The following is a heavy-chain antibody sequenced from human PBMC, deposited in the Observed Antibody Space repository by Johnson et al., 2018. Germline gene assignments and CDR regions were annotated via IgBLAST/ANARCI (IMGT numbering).Heavy chain of an antibody. J-gene: IGHJ3*02. CDR3: AKDRSVKYNSRGSDAFYI. Sequence: VQLVESGGGVVQPGRSLRLSCGASGFTFSNFGIHWVRQAPGKGLEWVAHISYDGRNKNYADSVKGRFAISRDNSKNTLYVQMDRLRTEDTAVYYCAKDRSVKYNSRGSDAFYIWGQGTMVTVSS. V-gene: IGHV3-30*18. D-gene: IGHD3-16*01. CDR1: GFTFSNFG. CDR2: ISYDGRNK.